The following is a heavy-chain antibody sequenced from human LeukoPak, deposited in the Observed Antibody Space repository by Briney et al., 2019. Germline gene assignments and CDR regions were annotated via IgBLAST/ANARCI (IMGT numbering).Heavy chain of an antibody. D-gene: IGHD1-26*01. V-gene: IGHV3-74*01. CDR3: ARDVGSLSL. CDR1: GFTFSSRW. Sequence: PGGSLRLSCAASGFTFSSRWMHWVRQAPGRGLVWVSGISTDGRTTNYADSVKGRFTISRDNAKSTLYLQMNSLRVEDTAVYYCARDVGSLSLGGRGTLVTVSS. J-gene: IGHJ2*01. CDR2: ISTDGRTT.